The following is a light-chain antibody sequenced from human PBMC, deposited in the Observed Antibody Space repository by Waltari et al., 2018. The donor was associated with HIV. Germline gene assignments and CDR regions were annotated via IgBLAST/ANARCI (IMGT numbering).Light chain of an antibody. CDR1: SSDVGSYHL. Sequence: QSALTQPASVSGSPGQSITISCTGTSSDVGSYHLVSWYQQHPGKAPKLMIYEGSKRPSGVSNRFSGSKSGNTASLTISGLQAEDEADYYCCSYAGSSTVVFGGGTKLTVL. CDR2: EGS. J-gene: IGLJ2*01. CDR3: CSYAGSSTVV. V-gene: IGLV2-23*01.